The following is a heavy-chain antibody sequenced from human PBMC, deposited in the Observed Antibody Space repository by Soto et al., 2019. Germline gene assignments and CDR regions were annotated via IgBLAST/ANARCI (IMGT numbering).Heavy chain of an antibody. CDR2: INPSGDRT. Sequence: QVQLVQSGAEVKKPGASVKVSCKASGYTFTSYYMHWVRQAPGQGLEWMGIINPSGDRTSYAKNFQGRVTMTRDTSTNTVYMEVSSLRSEDTAVYYCARSKTYYDFWSDNWGQGTLVTVSS. D-gene: IGHD3-3*01. V-gene: IGHV1-46*01. CDR1: GYTFTSYY. CDR3: ARSKTYYDFWSDN. J-gene: IGHJ4*02.